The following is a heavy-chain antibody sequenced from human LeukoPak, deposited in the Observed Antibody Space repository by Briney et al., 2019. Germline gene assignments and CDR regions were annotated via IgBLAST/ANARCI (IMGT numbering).Heavy chain of an antibody. Sequence: GGSLRLSCAASGFTFSSYAMSWVRQAPGKGLEWVSAISGSGGSTYYADSVKGRFTISRDNSMNTLYLQMNSLRAEDTAAYYCAKTASGVTDSYFDYRGQGTLVTVSS. CDR1: GFTFSSYA. V-gene: IGHV3-23*01. CDR3: AKTASGVTDSYFDY. J-gene: IGHJ4*02. CDR2: ISGSGGST. D-gene: IGHD2-21*02.